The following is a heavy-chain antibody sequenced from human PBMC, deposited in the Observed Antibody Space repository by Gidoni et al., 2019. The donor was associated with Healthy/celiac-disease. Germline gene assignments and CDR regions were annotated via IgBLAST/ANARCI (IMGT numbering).Heavy chain of an antibody. CDR3: ARVLTTGCGMDV. V-gene: IGHV4-34*01. D-gene: IGHD4-17*01. CDR2: INHSGST. CDR1: GGSFSGYY. J-gene: IGHJ6*02. Sequence: QVQLQQWGAGLLKPSETLSLTCAVYGGSFSGYYWSWIRQPPGKGLEWIGEINHSGSTNYNPSLKSRVTISVDTSKNQFSLKLSSVTAADTAVYYCARVLTTGCGMDVWGQGTTVTVSS.